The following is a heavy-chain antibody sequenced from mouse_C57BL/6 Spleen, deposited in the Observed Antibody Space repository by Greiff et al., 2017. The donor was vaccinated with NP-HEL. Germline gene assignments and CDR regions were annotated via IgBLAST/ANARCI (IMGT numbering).Heavy chain of an antibody. V-gene: IGHV5-17*01. J-gene: IGHJ2*01. D-gene: IGHD1-1*01. CDR1: GFTFSDYG. CDR2: ISSGSSTI. CDR3: ASHYYGSSIFDY. Sequence: EVKLLESGGGLVKPGGSLKLSCAASGFTFSDYGMHWVRQAPEQGLEWVAYISSGSSTIYYADTVNGRFTISRDNAKNTLFLQMTSRRSEDTAMYYCASHYYGSSIFDYWGQGTTLTVSS.